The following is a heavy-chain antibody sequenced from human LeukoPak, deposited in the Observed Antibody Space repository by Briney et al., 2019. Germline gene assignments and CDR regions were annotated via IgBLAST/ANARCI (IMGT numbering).Heavy chain of an antibody. CDR3: ARGSGTYDY. CDR2: ISSSSSTI. Sequence: AGGSLRLSCAASGFTFSSYSMNWVRQAPGKGLEWVSYISSSSSTIYYADSVKGRFTISRDNAKNSLYLQMNSLRAEDTAVYYCARGSGTYDYWGQGTLVTVSS. J-gene: IGHJ4*02. CDR1: GFTFSSYS. V-gene: IGHV3-48*04. D-gene: IGHD2-15*01.